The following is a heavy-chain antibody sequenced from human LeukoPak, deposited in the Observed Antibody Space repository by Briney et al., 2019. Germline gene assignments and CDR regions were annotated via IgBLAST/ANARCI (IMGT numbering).Heavy chain of an antibody. CDR2: ISYDGSNK. V-gene: IGHV3-33*05. CDR3: ARLKGERSLFEY. Sequence: GGSLRLSCAASGFTFSSYGMHWVRQAPGKGLEWVAVISYDGSNKYYADSVKGRFTISRDNSKNTLYLQMNSLRGEDTAVYYCARLKGERSLFEYWGQGTLVTVSS. D-gene: IGHD2-21*01. CDR1: GFTFSSYG. J-gene: IGHJ4*02.